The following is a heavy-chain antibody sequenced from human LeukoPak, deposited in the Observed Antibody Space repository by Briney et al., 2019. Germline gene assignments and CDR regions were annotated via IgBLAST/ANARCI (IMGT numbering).Heavy chain of an antibody. Sequence: GGSLRLSCAASRFTFSSYAMSWVRQAPGKGPEWVSAITSSGSNAYHADSVKGRFTISRDNSRNTLYLQMNSLRAEDTAVCYCAKVTGDCWGQGTLVTVSS. CDR1: RFTFSSYA. J-gene: IGHJ4*02. V-gene: IGHV3-23*01. D-gene: IGHD1-14*01. CDR2: ITSSGSNA. CDR3: AKVTGDC.